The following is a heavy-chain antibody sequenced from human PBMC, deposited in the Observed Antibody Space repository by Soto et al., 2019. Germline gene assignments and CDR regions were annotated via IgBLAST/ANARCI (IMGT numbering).Heavy chain of an antibody. CDR1: GFTFSNYG. Sequence: QVQLVESGGGVVQPGRSLRLSCTASGFTFSNYGMHWVRQAPGKGLEWVAIIWHDGSNKYYVDSVKGRFTISRDNSKNTLYLQMNSLRDEDTAVYYCARECQGHWFDPWGQGTLVTVSS. J-gene: IGHJ5*02. CDR2: IWHDGSNK. V-gene: IGHV3-33*01. CDR3: ARECQGHWFDP.